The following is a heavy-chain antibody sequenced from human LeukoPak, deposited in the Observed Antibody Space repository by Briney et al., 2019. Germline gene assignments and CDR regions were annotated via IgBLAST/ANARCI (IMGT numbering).Heavy chain of an antibody. V-gene: IGHV3-74*01. CDR3: ARGKKVGATRGYSFDS. CDR2: INGDGSST. J-gene: IGHJ4*02. CDR1: GFPFSGTW. Sequence: GGSLRLSCAASGFPFSGTWMHWVRQAPGKGLVWVSRINGDGSSTIYADSVKGRLTISRDNAKNTLFLQMNSLRAEDTAVYYCARGKKVGATRGYSFDSWGQGTLVTVSS. D-gene: IGHD1-26*01.